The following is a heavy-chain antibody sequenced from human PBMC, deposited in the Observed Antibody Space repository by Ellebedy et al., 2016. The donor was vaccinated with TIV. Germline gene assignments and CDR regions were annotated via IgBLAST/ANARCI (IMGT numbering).Heavy chain of an antibody. V-gene: IGHV3-30-3*01. CDR3: ARGGYYDDYARLDY. Sequence: PGGSLRLSCAASGFTFKNYAMHRVRQTPGKGLEWVAFISNDENTEHYVDSVKGRFTISRDNSNNTLDLQMNSLRADDTAIYYCARGGYYDDYARLDYWGQGTLVTVSS. J-gene: IGHJ4*02. CDR1: GFTFKNYA. CDR2: ISNDENTE. D-gene: IGHD4-17*01.